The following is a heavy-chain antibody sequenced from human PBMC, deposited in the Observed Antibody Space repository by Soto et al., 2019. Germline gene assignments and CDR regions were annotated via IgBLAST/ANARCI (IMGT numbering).Heavy chain of an antibody. V-gene: IGHV1-8*01. CDR1: GYSLTDNG. CDR3: ARVYGYYYYYMDV. Sequence: QAYLEQSGAEVKKPGASVKVSCKASGYSLTDNGITWVRQASGQGLEYVGWISPVSGKTDYAQKFQGRVTMTRDTPINTVYMELSSLRSDDTAVYYCARVYGYYYYYMDVWGKGTTVTVSS. J-gene: IGHJ6*03. CDR2: ISPVSGKT. D-gene: IGHD2-8*01.